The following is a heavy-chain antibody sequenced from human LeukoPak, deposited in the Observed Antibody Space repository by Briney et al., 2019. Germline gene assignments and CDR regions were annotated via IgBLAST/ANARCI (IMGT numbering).Heavy chain of an antibody. D-gene: IGHD1-26*01. CDR1: GGSISSSNYY. Sequence: PSETLSLTCTVSGGSISSSNYYWGWIRQPPGKGLEWIGSIYYSGNTYCNPSLKSRVTISVDMSKNQISLKLSSVTAADTAVYYCARRSGSYYLRFDYWGQGTLVTVSS. CDR3: ARRSGSYYLRFDY. CDR2: IYYSGNT. V-gene: IGHV4-39*07. J-gene: IGHJ4*02.